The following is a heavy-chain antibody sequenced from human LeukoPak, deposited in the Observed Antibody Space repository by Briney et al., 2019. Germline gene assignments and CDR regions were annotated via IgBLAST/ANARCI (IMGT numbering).Heavy chain of an antibody. Sequence: SVKVSCKASGGTFSSYAISWVRQAPGQGLEWMGRIIPILGIANYAQKFQGRVTITADKSTSTAYMELRSLRSDDTAVYYCARYEGIYDILTGYYFWGQGTLVTVSS. J-gene: IGHJ4*02. D-gene: IGHD3-9*01. CDR1: GGTFSSYA. V-gene: IGHV1-69*04. CDR3: ARYEGIYDILTGYYF. CDR2: IIPILGIA.